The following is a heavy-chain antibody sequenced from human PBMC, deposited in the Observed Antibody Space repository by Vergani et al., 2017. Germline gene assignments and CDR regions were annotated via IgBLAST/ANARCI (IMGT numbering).Heavy chain of an antibody. V-gene: IGHV4-61*02. Sequence: QVQLQESGPGLVKPSQSLSLTCTVSGGSIRGVSYYLSWVRQPAGKGLEWIGRIYYSGRTDYNPSLESRVTISVDTSKNTFSLKLNSVTAADPAIYYCARDSAVGGTFDSWGQGTLVSVSS. CDR1: GGSIRGVSYY. J-gene: IGHJ4*02. D-gene: IGHD1-26*01. CDR2: IYYSGRT. CDR3: ARDSAVGGTFDS.